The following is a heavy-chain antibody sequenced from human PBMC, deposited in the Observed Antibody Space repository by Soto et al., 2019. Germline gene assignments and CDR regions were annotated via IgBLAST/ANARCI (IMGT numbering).Heavy chain of an antibody. D-gene: IGHD6-13*01. J-gene: IGHJ4*02. CDR3: AKNLDVGSKKPAAGTY. CDR2: ISYHGTNK. CDR1: GFTFSSYG. Sequence: PGGSLRLSCAASGFTFSSYGMHWVRQAPGKGLEWVAVISYHGTNKYYADSVKGRFTVSRDNSKNTLYLQMNSLRAEDTAIYYCAKNLDVGSKKPAAGTYWGQGTLVTVSS. V-gene: IGHV3-30*18.